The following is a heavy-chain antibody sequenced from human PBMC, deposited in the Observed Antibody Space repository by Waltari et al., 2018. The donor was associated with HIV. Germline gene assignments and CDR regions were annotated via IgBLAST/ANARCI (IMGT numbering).Heavy chain of an antibody. CDR2: IYPSGST. V-gene: IGHV4-61*02. D-gene: IGHD2-15*01. Sequence: ELVKPLQTLSLTCTVSGGSISSGSYYWNWIRQPAGKGLEWIGRIYPSGSTNYNPSLKSRVTISVDTSKNQFSLKLSSVTAADTAVYYCARVFCSGGSCYGDGRYGMDVWGQGTTVTVSS. J-gene: IGHJ6*02. CDR1: GGSISSGSYY. CDR3: ARVFCSGGSCYGDGRYGMDV.